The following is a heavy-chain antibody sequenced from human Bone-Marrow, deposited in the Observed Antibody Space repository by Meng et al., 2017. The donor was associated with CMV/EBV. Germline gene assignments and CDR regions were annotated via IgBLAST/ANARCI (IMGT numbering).Heavy chain of an antibody. V-gene: IGHV4-59*01. D-gene: IGHD5-18*01. CDR2: IYYSGST. J-gene: IGHJ5*02. CDR1: GGSISSYY. CDR3: ARELGGRTAMATSRLKWFDP. Sequence: GSLRLSCTVSGGSISSYYWSWIRQPPGKGLEWIGYIYYSGSTNYNPSLKSRVTISVDTSKNQFSLKLSSVTAADTAVYYCARELGGRTAMATSRLKWFDPWGQGTLVTVSS.